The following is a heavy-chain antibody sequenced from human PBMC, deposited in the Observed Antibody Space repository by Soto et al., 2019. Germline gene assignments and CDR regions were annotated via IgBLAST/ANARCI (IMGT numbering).Heavy chain of an antibody. D-gene: IGHD3-10*01. CDR3: AKDLSSEFLWFGELLGPYYFDY. J-gene: IGHJ4*02. CDR1: GFTFSSYA. V-gene: IGHV3-23*01. CDR2: ISGSGGST. Sequence: EVQLLESGGGLVQPGGSLRLSCAASGFTFSSYAMSWVRQAPGKGLEWVSAISGSGGSTYYADSVKGRFTISRDNSKNTLYLQMNSLRAEDTAVYYCAKDLSSEFLWFGELLGPYYFDYWGQGTLVTVSS.